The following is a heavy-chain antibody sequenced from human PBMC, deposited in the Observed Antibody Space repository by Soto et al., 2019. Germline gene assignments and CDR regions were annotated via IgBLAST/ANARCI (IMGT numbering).Heavy chain of an antibody. V-gene: IGHV4-30-4*01. CDR1: GDSISSVDYF. J-gene: IGHJ5*01. CDR3: ARGRYCLTGRCFPNWFDS. Sequence: SETLSLTCSVSGDSISSVDYFWAWIRQPPGQALEYIGYIYKSATTYYNPSFESRAAISLDTSKSQFSLNVTSVTAADTAVYFCARGRYCLTGRCFPNWFDSWGQGTLVTVSS. D-gene: IGHD2-15*01. CDR2: IYKSATT.